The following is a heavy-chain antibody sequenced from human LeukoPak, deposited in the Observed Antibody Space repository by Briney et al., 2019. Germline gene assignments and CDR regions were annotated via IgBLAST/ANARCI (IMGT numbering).Heavy chain of an antibody. CDR2: ISAYNGNT. Sequence: ASVKVSCKASGYTFTSYYMHWVRQAPGQGLEWMGWISAYNGNTNYAQKFQGRVTMATDTSTSTVYMEVRGLRSDDTAMYYCARDVGITVADSFDPWGQGTLVTVSS. CDR1: GYTFTSYY. J-gene: IGHJ5*02. CDR3: ARDVGITVADSFDP. V-gene: IGHV1-18*04. D-gene: IGHD6-13*01.